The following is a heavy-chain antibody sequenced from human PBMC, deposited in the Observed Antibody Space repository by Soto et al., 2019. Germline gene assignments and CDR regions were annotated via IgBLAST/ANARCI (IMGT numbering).Heavy chain of an antibody. CDR3: VRRLAGSGTNYFDY. V-gene: IGHV3-48*01. CDR2: IISTGSTM. D-gene: IGHD6-13*01. J-gene: IGHJ4*02. Sequence: VQLVESGGGLVQPGGSLRLSCAASGFTFSIYSMAWARQAPGKGLEWVSSIISTGSTMYYADSVKGRFTISRDNAKNSLYLQMNSLRAEDTAVYCCVRRLAGSGTNYFDYWGQGTLVTVSS. CDR1: GFTFSIYS.